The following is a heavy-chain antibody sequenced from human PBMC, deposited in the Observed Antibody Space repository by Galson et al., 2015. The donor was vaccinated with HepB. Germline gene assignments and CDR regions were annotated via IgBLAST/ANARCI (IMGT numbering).Heavy chain of an antibody. V-gene: IGHV3-11*06. Sequence: SLRLSCAAPGFTFSDYYMSWIRQAPGKGLEWVSYISSSSSYTNYADSVKGRFTISRDNAKNSLYLQMNSLRAEDTAVYYCARDGGSCYGSVYFQHWGQGTLVTVSS. CDR1: GFTFSDYY. D-gene: IGHD2-15*01. CDR2: ISSSSSYT. J-gene: IGHJ1*01. CDR3: ARDGGSCYGSVYFQH.